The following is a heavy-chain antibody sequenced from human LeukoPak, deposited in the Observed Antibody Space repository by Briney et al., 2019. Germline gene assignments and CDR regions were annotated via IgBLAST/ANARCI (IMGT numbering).Heavy chain of an antibody. CDR3: ASTGSGCGERHFDY. Sequence: PGGSLRLSCAASGLAVSSNYMSWVRQAPGKGLEWVSVLYTGSDTYYADSVKGRFTISRDNSKNTLYLQMNNLRVEDTAVYYCASTGSGCGERHFDYWGQGTLVTVSS. V-gene: IGHV3-53*01. J-gene: IGHJ4*02. D-gene: IGHD3-22*01. CDR1: GLAVSSNY. CDR2: LYTGSDT.